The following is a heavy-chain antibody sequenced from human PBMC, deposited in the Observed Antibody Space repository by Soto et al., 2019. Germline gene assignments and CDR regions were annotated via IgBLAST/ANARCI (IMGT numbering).Heavy chain of an antibody. J-gene: IGHJ4*02. CDR1: AFIFSDHS. CDR3: ARDQRYLRQGYSYY. CDR2: IGDTGTFI. Sequence: KPGGSLRLSCVGSAFIFSDHSMNWVRQAPGKGLEWVTSIGDTGTFIYYADSVKGRFTISRDNAKNSLFLQMDSLRPEDTAVYYCARDQRYLRQGYSYYWGQGT. D-gene: IGHD4-4*01. V-gene: IGHV3-21*01.